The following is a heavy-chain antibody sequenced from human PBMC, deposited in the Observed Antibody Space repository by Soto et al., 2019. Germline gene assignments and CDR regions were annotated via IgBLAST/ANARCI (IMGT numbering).Heavy chain of an antibody. CDR2: ISSDGSKK. CDR1: GFTFNNYG. D-gene: IGHD3-22*01. J-gene: IGHJ4*02. V-gene: IGHV3-30*18. Sequence: LRLSCAASGFTFNNYGIHWVRQTPGQGLEWVAVISSDGSKKYYADSVKGRFTISRDNSKNTLHLQMSSLRAEDTAVYYCAKGDYYDSSGPFDYWGQGTVVTVSS. CDR3: AKGDYYDSSGPFDY.